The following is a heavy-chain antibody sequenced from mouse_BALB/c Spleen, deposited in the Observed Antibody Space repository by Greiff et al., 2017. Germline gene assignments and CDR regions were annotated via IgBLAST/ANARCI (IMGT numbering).Heavy chain of an antibody. CDR2: IWSGGST. J-gene: IGHJ4*01. CDR3: ARRDIYYYGSSPYYAIDY. CDR1: GFSLTSYG. V-gene: IGHV2-2*02. D-gene: IGHD1-1*01. Sequence: VKVVESGPGLVQPSQSLSITCTVSGFSLTSYGVHWVRQSPGKGLEWLGVIWSGGSTDYNAAFISRLSISKDNSKSHVFFKMNSLQANDTALYYWARRDIYYYGSSPYYAIDYWGQGTSVTVSS.